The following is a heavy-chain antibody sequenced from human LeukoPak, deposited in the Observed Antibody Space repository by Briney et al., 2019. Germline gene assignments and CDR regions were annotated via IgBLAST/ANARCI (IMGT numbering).Heavy chain of an antibody. D-gene: IGHD7-27*01. J-gene: IGHJ6*03. CDR1: VSSFSNYA. CDR2: IIPIYGTT. V-gene: IGHV1-69*05. Sequence: GSSVTVSFTSTVSSFSNYAIPWLRQAPGQGLDGMGGIIPIYGTTNYAQKFQGRVTITKDESTSTAYLELSGLRSDDTVMYFCARGSLGHYYYMSVWGKGTTVTVSS. CDR3: ARGSLGHYYYMSV.